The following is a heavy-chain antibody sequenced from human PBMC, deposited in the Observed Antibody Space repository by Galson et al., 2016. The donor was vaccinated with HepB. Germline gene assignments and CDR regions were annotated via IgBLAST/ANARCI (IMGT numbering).Heavy chain of an antibody. Sequence: SLRLSCAASGFTFSSYAMSWVRQAPGKGLEWVSTISGSGATTYVADSVKGRFTMSRDNSKNTLYLQMNSLRVEDTAIYYRAKGGQWLLRGPGWFDPWGQGTLVSVSS. D-gene: IGHD6-19*01. CDR1: GFTFSSYA. V-gene: IGHV3-23*01. J-gene: IGHJ5*02. CDR3: AKGGQWLLRGPGWFDP. CDR2: ISGSGATT.